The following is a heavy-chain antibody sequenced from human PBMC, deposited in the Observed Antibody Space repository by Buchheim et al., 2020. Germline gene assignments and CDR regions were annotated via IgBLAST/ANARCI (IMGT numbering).Heavy chain of an antibody. J-gene: IGHJ6*02. Sequence: EVQLVESGGGLVQPGGSLRLSCAASGFTFSSYWMSWVRQAPGKGLEWVANIKQDGSEKYYVDSVKGRFTISRDNAKNSLYLQMNSLRAEDTAVYYCTRAELPITMVQGVIIPKDYYYYYGMDVWGQGTT. CDR2: IKQDGSEK. CDR3: TRAELPITMVQGVIIPKDYYYYYGMDV. CDR1: GFTFSSYW. D-gene: IGHD3-10*01. V-gene: IGHV3-7*01.